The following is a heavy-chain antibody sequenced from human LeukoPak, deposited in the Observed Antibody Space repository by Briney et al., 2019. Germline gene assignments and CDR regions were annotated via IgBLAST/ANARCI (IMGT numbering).Heavy chain of an antibody. CDR1: GFTFNSYG. D-gene: IGHD6-13*01. CDR3: ARDGAAAGTSDYYYYMDV. CDR2: IRFDGSYK. V-gene: IGHV3-30*02. Sequence: GGSLRLSCAASGFTFNSYGMHWVRQAPGKGLEWVAFIRFDGSYKYYADSVKGRFTISRDNSKNTLYLQMNSLRAEDTAVYYCARDGAAAGTSDYYYYMDVWGKGTTVTVSS. J-gene: IGHJ6*03.